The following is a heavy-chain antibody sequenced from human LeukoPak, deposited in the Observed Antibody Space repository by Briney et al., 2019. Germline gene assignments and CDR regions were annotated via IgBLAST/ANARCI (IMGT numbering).Heavy chain of an antibody. CDR2: ISSRSTTI. J-gene: IGHJ4*02. V-gene: IGHV3-11*01. CDR3: GKGSLAVAATPLDF. Sequence: GGSLRLSCTASGFDFSNSFMSWVRQAPGKGLEWISYISSRSTTIYYADSVKGRFTISRDNGKDTVYLQMNNLRVDDTAVFYCGKGSLAVAATPLDFWGQGTLVTVSS. CDR1: GFDFSNSF. D-gene: IGHD6-19*01.